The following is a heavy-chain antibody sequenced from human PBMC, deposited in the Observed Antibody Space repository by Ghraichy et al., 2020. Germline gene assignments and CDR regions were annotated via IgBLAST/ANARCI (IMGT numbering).Heavy chain of an antibody. D-gene: IGHD3-9*01. J-gene: IGHJ4*02. CDR3: ARERRNYDILTGYYSPYGVDY. CDR2: ISAYNGNT. Sequence: ASVKVSCKASGYTFSSYGITWVRQAPGQGLEWMGWISAYNGNTNYAQELQGRVTMTTDTSANTAYMDLRSLRSDDTAVYYCARERRNYDILTGYYSPYGVDYWGQGTLVTVSS. V-gene: IGHV1-18*01. CDR1: GYTFSSYG.